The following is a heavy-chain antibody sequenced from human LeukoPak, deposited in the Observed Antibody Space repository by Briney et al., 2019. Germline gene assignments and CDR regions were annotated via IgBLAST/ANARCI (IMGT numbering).Heavy chain of an antibody. V-gene: IGHV4-34*01. CDR1: GGFFSGYY. Sequence: SETLSLTCAVYGGFFSGYYWSWIRQPPGKGLEWIGEINHSGSTNYNPSLKSRVTISVDTSKNQFSLKLSSVTAADTAVYYCARRGYDILTGYYYIDYWGQGTLVTVSS. D-gene: IGHD3-9*01. CDR2: INHSGST. CDR3: ARRGYDILTGYYYIDY. J-gene: IGHJ4*02.